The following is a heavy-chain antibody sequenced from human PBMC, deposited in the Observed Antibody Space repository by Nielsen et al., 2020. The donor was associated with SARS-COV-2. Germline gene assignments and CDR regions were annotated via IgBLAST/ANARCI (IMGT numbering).Heavy chain of an antibody. J-gene: IGHJ4*02. CDR1: GGSISSGDYY. D-gene: IGHD6-13*01. Sequence: SETLSLTCTVSGGSISSGDYYWSWIRQPPGKGLEWIGYIYYSGSTYYNPSLKSRVTISVDTSKNQFSLKLSSVTAADTAVYYCARHSTYSSSWPLDYWGQGTLVTVSS. CDR3: ARHSTYSSSWPLDY. V-gene: IGHV4-30-4*01. CDR2: IYYSGST.